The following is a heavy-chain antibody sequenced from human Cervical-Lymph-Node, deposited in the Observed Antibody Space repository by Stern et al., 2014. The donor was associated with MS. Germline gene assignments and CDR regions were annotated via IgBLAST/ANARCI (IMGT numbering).Heavy chain of an antibody. CDR3: ARGSDT. CDR2: IKEDGSET. V-gene: IGHV3-7*01. CDR1: GFTFSSYW. J-gene: IGHJ5*02. Sequence: EVQLVESGGGLVQPGGSLRLSCAASGFTFSSYWMNWVRQAPGKGLEWVANIKEDGSETYAKNSLYLQMNSLRAEDTAVYYCARGSDTWGQGTLVTVSS. D-gene: IGHD2-15*01.